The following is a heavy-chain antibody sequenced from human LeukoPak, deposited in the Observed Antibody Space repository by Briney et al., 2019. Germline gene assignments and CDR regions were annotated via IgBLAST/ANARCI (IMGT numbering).Heavy chain of an antibody. V-gene: IGHV1-2*02. CDR1: GYTFTGYY. CDR3: ARDLGTTGTTDY. J-gene: IGHJ4*02. D-gene: IGHD1-1*01. Sequence: GASVKVSCKASGYTFTGYYMHWVRQAPGQGLEWMGWINPNSGGPNYAQKFRGRVTMTRDTSISTAYMELSRLRSDDTAVYYCARDLGTTGTTDYWGQGTLVTVSS. CDR2: INPNSGGP.